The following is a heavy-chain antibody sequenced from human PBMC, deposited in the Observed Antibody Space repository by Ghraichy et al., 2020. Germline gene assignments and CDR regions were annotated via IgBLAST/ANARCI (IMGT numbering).Heavy chain of an antibody. D-gene: IGHD3-22*01. CDR1: GFTFSTYA. V-gene: IGHV3-23*01. CDR2: ISGSGGST. Sequence: GESLNISCAASGFTFSTYAMTWVRQAPGKGLEWVSAISGSGGSTYYADSVKGRFTISRDNSKNTMHLQMNSLRAEDTAVYYCAKAPTVYDTSGYYNAFEIWGQGTMVTVSS. J-gene: IGHJ3*02. CDR3: AKAPTVYDTSGYYNAFEI.